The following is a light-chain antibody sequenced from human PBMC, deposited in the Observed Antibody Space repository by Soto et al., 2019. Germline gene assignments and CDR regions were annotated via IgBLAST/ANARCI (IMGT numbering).Light chain of an antibody. CDR3: XQYYSTPLT. CDR1: QSVLYSSNNKNY. Sequence: DIVMTQSPDSLAVSLGERATINCKSSQSVLYSSNNKNYLAWYQQKPGQPPKLLIYWASTRESGVPDRFSGSGSGTDFTLTISSLQAEDVAVYYCXQYYSTPLTFGGGTKVEIK. V-gene: IGKV4-1*01. CDR2: WAS. J-gene: IGKJ4*01.